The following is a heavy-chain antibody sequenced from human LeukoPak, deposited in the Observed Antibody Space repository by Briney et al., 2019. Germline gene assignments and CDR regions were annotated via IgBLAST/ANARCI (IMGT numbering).Heavy chain of an antibody. Sequence: SETLSPTCAVSGYSISSGYYWGWIRQPPGKGLEWIGSIYHSGSTYYNPSLKSRVTISVDTSKNQFSLKLSSVTAADTAVYYCARMEQPPGGFDYWGQGNLVTVSS. D-gene: IGHD1/OR15-1a*01. CDR3: ARMEQPPGGFDY. CDR2: IYHSGST. V-gene: IGHV4-38-2*01. J-gene: IGHJ4*02. CDR1: GYSISSGYY.